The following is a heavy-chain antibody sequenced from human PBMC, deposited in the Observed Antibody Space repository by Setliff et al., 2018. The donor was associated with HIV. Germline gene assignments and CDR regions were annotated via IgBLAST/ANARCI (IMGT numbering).Heavy chain of an antibody. V-gene: IGHV1-2*06. J-gene: IGHJ4*02. Sequence: ASVKVSCKASGYTFTGYYMHWVRQAPGQGLEWMGRINPNSGGTNYAQKFQGRVTMTRDTSISTAYMELSRLRSADRAVYYCARAQMHRGVVSWSLYYFDYWGQGALVTVSS. CDR3: ARAQMHRGVVSWSLYYFDY. CDR1: GYTFTGYY. D-gene: IGHD3-10*01. CDR2: INPNSGGT.